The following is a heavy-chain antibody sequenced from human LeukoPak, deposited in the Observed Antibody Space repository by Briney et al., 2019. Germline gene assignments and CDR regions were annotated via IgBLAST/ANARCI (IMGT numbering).Heavy chain of an antibody. CDR3: AREFDVEQNP. Sequence: ASVKVSCKASGYTFTSYYMHWVRQAPGQGLEWMGIINPSGGSTSYAQKFQGRATMTRDTSISTAYMELSRLRSDDTAVYYCAREFDVEQNPWGQGTLVTVSS. J-gene: IGHJ5*02. V-gene: IGHV1-46*01. CDR1: GYTFTSYY. CDR2: INPSGGST. D-gene: IGHD3-9*01.